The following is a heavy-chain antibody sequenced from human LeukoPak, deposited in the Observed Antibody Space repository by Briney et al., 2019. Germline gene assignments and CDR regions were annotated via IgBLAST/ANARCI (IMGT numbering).Heavy chain of an antibody. V-gene: IGHV3-66*01. CDR3: ARDKGNYYDSSGFDY. CDR1: GLTVSSNY. D-gene: IGHD3-22*01. CDR2: IYSGGST. Sequence: GGSLRLSCAASGLTVSSNYMSWVRQAPGKGLEWVSVIYSGGSTYYADSVKGRFTISRDNSKNTLYLQMNSLRAEDTAVYYCARDKGNYYDSSGFDYWGQGTLVTVSS. J-gene: IGHJ4*02.